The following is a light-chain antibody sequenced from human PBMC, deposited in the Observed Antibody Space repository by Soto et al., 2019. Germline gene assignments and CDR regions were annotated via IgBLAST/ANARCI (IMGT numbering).Light chain of an antibody. J-gene: IGLJ2*01. CDR3: AAWDDGLRAVV. CDR2: TDN. Sequence: QSVLTQPPSVSGTPGQRITISCSGSNSSVGSNTVNWYQQLPGAAPKLLMYTDNQRHSRVPDRFSGSKAGTAASLAISGLLSEDEEEYYGAAWDDGLRAVVFGGGTKLT. CDR1: NSSVGSNT. V-gene: IGLV1-44*01.